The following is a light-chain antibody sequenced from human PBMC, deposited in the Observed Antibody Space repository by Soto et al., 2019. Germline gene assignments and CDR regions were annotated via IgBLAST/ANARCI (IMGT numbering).Light chain of an antibody. CDR2: AAS. V-gene: IGKV3-11*01. CDR3: QQRGNWPS. Sequence: EIALTQSPATLSLSPGERATLSCRASQSISRYLAWYQQKPGQAPRLLIYAASNRATGIPARFSGSGSGTDFTLTSSRLEPEDFAFYYCQQRGNWPSFGGGTKVEIK. CDR1: QSISRY. J-gene: IGKJ4*01.